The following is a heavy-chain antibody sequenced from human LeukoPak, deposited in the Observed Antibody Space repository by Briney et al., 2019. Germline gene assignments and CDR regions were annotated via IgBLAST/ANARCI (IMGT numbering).Heavy chain of an antibody. V-gene: IGHV3-30*02. CDR3: ATVGRRWGLQH. J-gene: IGHJ1*01. CDR2: IRSDGSNK. CDR1: GFTFSNYG. Sequence: QPGGSLVLSCAAAGFTFSNYGMHWVRQAPGKGVEGVAFIRSDGSNKYYADSVKGRFTISRDNSKNTLYLQMSSLRAEDTAVYYCATVGRRWGLQHWGQGILVTVSS. D-gene: IGHD3-16*01.